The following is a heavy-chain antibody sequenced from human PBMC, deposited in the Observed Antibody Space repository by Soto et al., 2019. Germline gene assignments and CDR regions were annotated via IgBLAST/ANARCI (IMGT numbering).Heavy chain of an antibody. J-gene: IGHJ5*02. CDR3: ARDSWAGGSGWYVDWFDP. V-gene: IGHV6-1*01. CDR1: GDSVSSNSAA. Sequence: SQILSLTCVISGDSVSSNSAAWNWIRQSPSRGLEWLGRTYYRSKWYNDYAVSVKSRITINPDTSKNQFSLQLNSVTPEDTAVYYCARDSWAGGSGWYVDWFDPWGQGTLVTVSS. D-gene: IGHD6-19*01. CDR2: TYYRSKWYN.